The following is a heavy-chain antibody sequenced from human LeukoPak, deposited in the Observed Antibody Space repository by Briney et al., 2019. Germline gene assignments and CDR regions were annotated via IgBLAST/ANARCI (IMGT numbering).Heavy chain of an antibody. CDR2: INHRGST. V-gene: IGHV4-34*01. Sequence: PSETLSLTCAVYDGSFSGYYWSWIRQPPGKGLEWIGEINHRGSTNYNPSLKSRVTISVDKSKNKFSLKLSSVTAADTAVYYCARLKYDSTGYYYVVWFDPWGQGTLVTVSS. CDR1: DGSFSGYY. D-gene: IGHD3-22*01. CDR3: ARLKYDSTGYYYVVWFDP. J-gene: IGHJ5*02.